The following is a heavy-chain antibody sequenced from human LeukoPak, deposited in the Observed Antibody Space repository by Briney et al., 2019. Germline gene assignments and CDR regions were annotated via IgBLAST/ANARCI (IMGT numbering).Heavy chain of an antibody. CDR1: GFTFSSYT. CDR3: ARDIVVVPLVMGWFDP. Sequence: GGSLRLSCAASGFTFSSYTMNWVRQAPGKGLEWVSSFSSSSTYIYYADSVKGRFTISRDNAKNSLHLQMNSLRAEDTAVYYCARDIVVVPLVMGWFDPWGQGTLATVSS. V-gene: IGHV3-21*04. J-gene: IGHJ5*02. CDR2: FSSSSTYI. D-gene: IGHD2-2*01.